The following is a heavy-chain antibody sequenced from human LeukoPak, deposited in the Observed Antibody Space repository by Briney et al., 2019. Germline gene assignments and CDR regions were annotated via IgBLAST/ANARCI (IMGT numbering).Heavy chain of an antibody. Sequence: ASVKVSCKASGYTFTSYDINWVRQATGQGLEWMGWMNPNSGNTGYAQKFQGRVTMTRNTSISTAYMELSSLRSEDTAVFYRARGRYYYDSSGYKDLDYWGQGTLVTVSS. D-gene: IGHD3-22*01. J-gene: IGHJ4*02. CDR3: ARGRYYYDSSGYKDLDY. V-gene: IGHV1-8*01. CDR1: GYTFTSYD. CDR2: MNPNSGNT.